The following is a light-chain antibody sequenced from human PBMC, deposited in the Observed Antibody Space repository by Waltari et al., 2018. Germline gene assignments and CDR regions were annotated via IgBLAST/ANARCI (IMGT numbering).Light chain of an antibody. Sequence: QSALTQPVSVSGSPGQSITISCTGTSSDVGGFNYVSWYQHHPGKAPKLMIYDVTKRPSGVSILFSGSGSGNTASLTISGLQSEDEAYYYCSSYIRISASWVFGGGTKLTVL. V-gene: IGLV2-14*03. CDR1: SSDVGGFNY. J-gene: IGLJ3*02. CDR2: DVT. CDR3: SSYIRISASWV.